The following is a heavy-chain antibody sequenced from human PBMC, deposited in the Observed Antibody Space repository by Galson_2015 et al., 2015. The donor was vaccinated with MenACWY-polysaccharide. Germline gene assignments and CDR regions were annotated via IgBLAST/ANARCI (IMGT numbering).Heavy chain of an antibody. Sequence: RTNGDGSATSYADSVKGRFTISRDNAKNTLFLQMNSLRAEDTAIYYCARSKFSSGYFVRAFDIWGQGTMVTVSS. CDR2: TNGDGSAT. V-gene: IGHV3-74*01. D-gene: IGHD3-22*01. J-gene: IGHJ3*02. CDR3: ARSKFSSGYFVRAFDI.